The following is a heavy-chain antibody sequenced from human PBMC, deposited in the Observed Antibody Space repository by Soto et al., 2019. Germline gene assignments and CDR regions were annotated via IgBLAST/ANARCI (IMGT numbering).Heavy chain of an antibody. J-gene: IGHJ4*02. Sequence: SETLSLTCAVYGGSFSGYYWSWIRQPPGKGLEWIGEINHSGSTNYNPSLKSRVTISVDTSKNQFSLKLSSVTAADTAVYYCASEPKGAVATIRDYWGQGTLVTVSS. V-gene: IGHV4-34*01. D-gene: IGHD5-12*01. CDR2: INHSGST. CDR1: GGSFSGYY. CDR3: ASEPKGAVATIRDY.